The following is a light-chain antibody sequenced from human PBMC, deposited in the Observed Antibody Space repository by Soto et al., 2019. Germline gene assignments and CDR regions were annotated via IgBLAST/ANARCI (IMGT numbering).Light chain of an antibody. CDR1: SSDVGTYNR. V-gene: IGLV2-18*02. Sequence: QSALTQPPSVSGSPGQSVIISCTGTSSDVGTYNRVSWYQQPPGTAPKLMIFEVNNRPAGVPDRFSGSKSGNTASLTISGLQAEDEAVYYCSSYTSSSTYVFGTGTKLNVL. J-gene: IGLJ1*01. CDR3: SSYTSSSTYV. CDR2: EVN.